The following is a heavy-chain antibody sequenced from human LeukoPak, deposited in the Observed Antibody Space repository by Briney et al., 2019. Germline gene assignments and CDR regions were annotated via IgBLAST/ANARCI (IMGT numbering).Heavy chain of an antibody. J-gene: IGHJ4*02. CDR2: ISSSSSYI. V-gene: IGHV3-21*06. CDR1: GFTFSSYW. CDR3: TRVGYIDEGIDY. D-gene: IGHD5-24*01. Sequence: GGSLRLSCAASGFTFSSYWMNWVRQAPGKGLVWVSSISSSSSYIYYADSVKGRFTISRDNAKNSLYLQMNSLRAEDTAIYYCTRVGYIDEGIDYWGQGTLVTVSS.